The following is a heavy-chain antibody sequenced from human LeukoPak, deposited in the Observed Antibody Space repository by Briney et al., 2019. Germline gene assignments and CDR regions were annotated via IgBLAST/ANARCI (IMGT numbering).Heavy chain of an antibody. CDR2: ISAYNANT. D-gene: IGHD3-9*01. J-gene: IGHJ6*02. CDR3: ARAPKFGGFDILTGGRYYSDEYYYYGMDV. Sequence: ASVKVSCKASGYTFTSYGISWVRQAPGQGLEWMGWISAYNANTNYAQKLQGRVTMTRNTSISTAYMELSSLRSEDTAVYYCARAPKFGGFDILTGGRYYSDEYYYYGMDVWGQGTTVTVSS. V-gene: IGHV1-18*01. CDR1: GYTFTSYG.